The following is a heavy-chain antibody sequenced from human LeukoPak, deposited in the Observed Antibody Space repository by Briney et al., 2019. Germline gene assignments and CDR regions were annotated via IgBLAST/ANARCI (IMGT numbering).Heavy chain of an antibody. V-gene: IGHV4-38-2*01. CDR1: GYSISSGYY. CDR2: IYHSGST. Sequence: SETLSLTCAVSGYSISSGYYWGWIRQPPGKGVEWIGSIYHSGSTYYNPSLKSRVTISVDTSKNQFSLKLSSVTAADTAVYYCARRGTGWFDPWGQGTLVTVSS. CDR3: ARRGTGWFDP. J-gene: IGHJ5*02. D-gene: IGHD1-14*01.